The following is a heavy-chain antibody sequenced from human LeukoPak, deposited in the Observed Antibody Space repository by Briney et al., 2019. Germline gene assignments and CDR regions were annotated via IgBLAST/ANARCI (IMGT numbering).Heavy chain of an antibody. V-gene: IGHV4-30-2*01. J-gene: IGHJ3*02. CDR2: IYHSGST. CDR1: GGSISSGGYY. D-gene: IGHD1-14*01. CDR3: ARVGPGPEDAFDI. Sequence: SETLSLTCTVSGGSISSGGYYWSWIRQPPGKGLEWIGYIYHSGSTYYNPSLKSRVTISVDRSKNQFSLKLSSVTAADTAVYYCARVGPGPEDAFDIWGQGTMVTVSS.